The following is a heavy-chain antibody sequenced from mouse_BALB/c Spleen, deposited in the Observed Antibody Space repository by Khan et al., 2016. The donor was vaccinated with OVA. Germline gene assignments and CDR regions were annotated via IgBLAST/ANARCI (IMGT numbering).Heavy chain of an antibody. CDR1: GFSLTNYG. CDR3: ARQPYYHYNVRDY. J-gene: IGHJ4*01. V-gene: IGHV2-6-1*01. Sequence: QVQLKQSGPGLVAPSQSLSITCTISGFSLTNYGIHWVRQPPGKGLEWLVVIWSDGSTTYNSALKSRLTITQDNSKRQVFLKMNSLQTDDTAIYFCARQPYYHYNVRDYWGQGTSVTVSS. CDR2: IWSDGST. D-gene: IGHD2-10*01.